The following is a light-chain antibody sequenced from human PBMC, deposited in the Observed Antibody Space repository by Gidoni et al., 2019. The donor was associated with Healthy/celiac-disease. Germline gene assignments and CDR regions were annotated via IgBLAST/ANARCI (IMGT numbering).Light chain of an antibody. CDR1: QSLLHSNGYNY. V-gene: IGKV2-28*01. CDR3: MQALQTPLT. J-gene: IGKJ4*01. CDR2: LGS. Sequence: SISCRSSQSLLHSNGYNYLDWYLQKPGQSPQLLIYLGSTRASGVPDRFSGSGSGTDFTLKISRVEAEDVGVYYCMQALQTPLTFXGXTKVEIK.